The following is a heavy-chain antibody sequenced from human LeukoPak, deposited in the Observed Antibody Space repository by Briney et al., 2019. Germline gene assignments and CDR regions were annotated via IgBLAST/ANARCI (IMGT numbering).Heavy chain of an antibody. Sequence: GGSLTLSCAASGFTFSSYAMSWVRQAPGKGLEWVSAISGSGGSTYYADSVKGRFTISRDNSKNTLYLQMNSLRAEDTAVYYCAKVRRGIGLRFLAWDDAFDIWGQGTMVTVSS. CDR3: AKVRRGIGLRFLAWDDAFDI. V-gene: IGHV3-23*01. CDR2: ISGSGGST. J-gene: IGHJ3*02. CDR1: GFTFSSYA. D-gene: IGHD3-3*01.